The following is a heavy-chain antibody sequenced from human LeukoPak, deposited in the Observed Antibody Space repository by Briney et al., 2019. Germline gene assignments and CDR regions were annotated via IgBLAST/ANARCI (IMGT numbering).Heavy chain of an antibody. CDR1: GFTFSSYA. J-gene: IGHJ5*02. D-gene: IGHD6-13*01. V-gene: IGHV3-30-3*01. CDR2: ISYDGSNK. CDR3: ARGIAASRTTTQNWFDP. Sequence: PGGSLRLSCAASGFTFSSYAMHWVRQAPGKGLEWVAVISYDGSNKYYADSVKGRFTISRDNSKDTLYLQMNSLRAEDTAVYYCARGIAASRTTTQNWFDPWGQGTLVTVSS.